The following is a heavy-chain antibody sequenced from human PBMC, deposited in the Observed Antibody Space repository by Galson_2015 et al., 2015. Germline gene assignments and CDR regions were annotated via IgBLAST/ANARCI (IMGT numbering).Heavy chain of an antibody. V-gene: IGHV3-30*18. CDR3: VKSGGSSWRGYLDL. D-gene: IGHD6-13*01. CDR1: GFTFISYG. J-gene: IGHJ2*01. Sequence: SLRLSCAASGFTFISYGVHWVRQAPGKGLEWEAIISYDGTNKYYVDSEEGRCTISRDNSKKTLYLQMNSLRAEDTAVYYCVKSGGSSWRGYLDLWGRGTLVSVSS. CDR2: ISYDGTNK.